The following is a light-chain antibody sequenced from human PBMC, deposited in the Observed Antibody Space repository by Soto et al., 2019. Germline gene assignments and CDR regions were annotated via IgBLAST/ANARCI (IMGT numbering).Light chain of an antibody. J-gene: IGLJ1*01. V-gene: IGLV1-44*01. CDR2: TTN. CDR1: SSNIGTSS. CDR3: AAWDDSLYGHV. Sequence: QSVLTQPHSASGTPGQRVTISCSGSSSNIGTSSVHWFQQLPGTAPKLLISTTNQRPSGVPERFSGSKSGTSASLAISGLQSEGEADYYCAAWDDSLYGHVFGTGTKVTVL.